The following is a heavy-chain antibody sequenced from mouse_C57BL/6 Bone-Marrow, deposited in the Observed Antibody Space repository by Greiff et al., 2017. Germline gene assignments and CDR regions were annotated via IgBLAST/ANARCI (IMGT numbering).Heavy chain of an antibody. CDR1: GYTFTSYW. J-gene: IGHJ4*01. CDR3: AREAWLRRRDDARDY. V-gene: IGHV1-69*01. D-gene: IGHD2-2*01. CDR2: IDPSDSYT. Sequence: VKLQQPGAELVMPGASVKLSCKASGYTFTSYWMHWVKQRPGQGLEWIGEIDPSDSYTNYNQKFKGKSTLTVDKSSSTSYMQLSSLTSEDSAVYDCAREAWLRRRDDARDYWGQGTSVTVSS.